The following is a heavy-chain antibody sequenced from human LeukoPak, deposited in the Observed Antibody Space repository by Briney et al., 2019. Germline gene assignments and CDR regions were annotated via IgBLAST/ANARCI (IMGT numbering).Heavy chain of an antibody. V-gene: IGHV3-21*01. D-gene: IGHD3-3*01. J-gene: IGHJ3*02. CDR1: GFTFSHYG. CDR3: ARDYYDFDAFDI. CDR2: ISGSGGST. Sequence: GGSLRLSCAASGFTFSHYGMTWVRQAPGKGLEWVSAISGSGGSTYYADSVKGRFTISRDNAKNSLYLQMNSLRAEDTAVYYCARDYYDFDAFDIWGQGTMVTVSS.